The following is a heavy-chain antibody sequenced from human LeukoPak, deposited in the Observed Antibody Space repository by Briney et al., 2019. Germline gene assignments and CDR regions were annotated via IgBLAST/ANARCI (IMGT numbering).Heavy chain of an antibody. D-gene: IGHD6-19*01. Sequence: SVKVSCKAPGGTFSSYAISWVRQAPGQGLEWMGGIIPIFGTANYAQKFQGRVTITADESTSTAYMELSSLRSEDTAVYYCARFAGRYSSGWTRGMDYWGQGTLVTVSS. J-gene: IGHJ4*02. V-gene: IGHV1-69*13. CDR2: IIPIFGTA. CDR1: GGTFSSYA. CDR3: ARFAGRYSSGWTRGMDY.